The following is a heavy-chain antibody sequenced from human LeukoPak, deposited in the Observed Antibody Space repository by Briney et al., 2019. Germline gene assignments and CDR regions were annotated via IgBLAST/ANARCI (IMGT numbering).Heavy chain of an antibody. CDR3: EKGGYSDSSAPTHYDY. D-gene: IGHD3-22*01. Sequence: PGGSLRLSCVASGFTFSSCAMGWVRQTPEKRLEWVSTVSGTGSSTYYADSVKGRFTVSRDNSKTTLYLQMSSLRVDDTAVYYCEKGGYSDSSAPTHYDYWGQGTLVTVSS. CDR1: GFTFSSCA. J-gene: IGHJ4*02. CDR2: VSGTGSST. V-gene: IGHV3-23*01.